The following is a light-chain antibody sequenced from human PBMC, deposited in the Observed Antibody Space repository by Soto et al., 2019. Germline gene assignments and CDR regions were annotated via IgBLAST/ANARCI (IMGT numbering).Light chain of an antibody. Sequence: DIQMTQSPSTLSASVGDRVTITCRASQSISIWLAWYQQKPGKAPKLLIYKASSLEGGVPTRFSGIGSGTDFPLTISRLQPDDFATYYCQQYPRYSRTFGGGTKV. CDR3: QQYPRYSRT. CDR1: QSISIW. J-gene: IGKJ4*01. V-gene: IGKV1-5*03. CDR2: KAS.